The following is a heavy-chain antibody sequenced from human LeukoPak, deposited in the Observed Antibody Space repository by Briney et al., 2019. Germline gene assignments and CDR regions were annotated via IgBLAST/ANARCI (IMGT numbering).Heavy chain of an antibody. Sequence: SHTLSLTCTVSGGSLSRYYWSWLRQHPGTRLEGPGYIYYSGSTNYNPSLKSRVTISADTSKNQFSLRLSSVTAADTGVYYCARDLPITMIRGVTFDYWGQGALVTVSS. CDR1: GGSLSRYY. V-gene: IGHV4-59*07. D-gene: IGHD3-10*01. J-gene: IGHJ4*02. CDR2: IYYSGST. CDR3: ARDLPITMIRGVTFDY.